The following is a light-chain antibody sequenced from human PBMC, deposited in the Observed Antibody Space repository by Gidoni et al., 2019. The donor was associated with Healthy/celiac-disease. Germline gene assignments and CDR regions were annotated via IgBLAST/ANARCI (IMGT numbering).Light chain of an antibody. Sequence: DIVMTQSPLSLPVTPVEPSSISFRSSQILLHSNGYNYLDWYLQKPGQSPQLLIYLGSNRASGVPDRFSGSGSGTDFTLKISRVEAEDVGVYYCMQDLQTPCSFGQGTKLEIK. CDR3: MQDLQTPCS. CDR2: LGS. V-gene: IGKV2-28*01. CDR1: QILLHSNGYNY. J-gene: IGKJ2*04.